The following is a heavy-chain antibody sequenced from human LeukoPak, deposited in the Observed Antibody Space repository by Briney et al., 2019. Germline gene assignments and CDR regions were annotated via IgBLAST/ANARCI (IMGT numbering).Heavy chain of an antibody. CDR3: AREGKEPGSGYFDL. CDR2: IYGGGST. D-gene: IGHD2-15*01. J-gene: IGHJ2*01. CDR1: GFTFSDYA. Sequence: PGGSLRLSCAASGFTFSDYAMSWVRQAPGKGLEWVSVIYGGGSTFHADSVQGRFAISRDNSKNMLYLHMNTLRVEDTAVYYCAREGKEPGSGYFDLWGRGTVVTVSS. V-gene: IGHV3-66*01.